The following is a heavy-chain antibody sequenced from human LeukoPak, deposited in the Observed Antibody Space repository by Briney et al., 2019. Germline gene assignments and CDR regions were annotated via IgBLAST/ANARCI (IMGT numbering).Heavy chain of an antibody. V-gene: IGHV3-7*03. D-gene: IGHD3-10*01. J-gene: IGHJ4*02. CDR1: GFTFSSYW. CDR2: IKQDGSEK. Sequence: GGSLRLSCAASGFTFSSYWMSWVRQAPGKGLEWVANIKQDGSEKYYVDSVKGRFTISRDNAKNSLYLQMNSLRAEDTAVYYCAKTMGVIDHDYWGQGTLVTVSS. CDR3: AKTMGVIDHDY.